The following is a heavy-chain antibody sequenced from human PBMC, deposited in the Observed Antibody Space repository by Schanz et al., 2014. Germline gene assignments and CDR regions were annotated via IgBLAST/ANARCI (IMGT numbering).Heavy chain of an antibody. V-gene: IGHV1-18*01. CDR3: ARDPSFSMVRGVIIDSYYYGMDV. Sequence: QVLQVQSGSELKKPGTSVKVSCKASGYTFTSYGISWVRQAPGQGLEWMGWMNPDSGNTGYAQKLQGRVTMTADTSTSTAYMDLRSLRSDDTAVFYCARDPSFSMVRGVIIDSYYYGMDVWGQGTTXTVSS. CDR2: MNPDSGNT. D-gene: IGHD3-10*01. CDR1: GYTFTSYG. J-gene: IGHJ6*02.